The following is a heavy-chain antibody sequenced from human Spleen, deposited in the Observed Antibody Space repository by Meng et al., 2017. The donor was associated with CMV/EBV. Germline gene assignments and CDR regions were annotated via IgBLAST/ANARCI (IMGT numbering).Heavy chain of an antibody. CDR2: ISYDGTKE. Sequence: GGSLRLSCAASEFTFTSYAMHWVRQAPGRGLEWVAVISYDGTKEYYADSVKGRFTISRDSSKNSLYLQMNSLRAEDTAVYYCARDISFGASSSILHSYYYYGMDVWGQGTTVTVSS. J-gene: IGHJ6*02. V-gene: IGHV3-30-3*01. D-gene: IGHD6-6*01. CDR3: ARDISFGASSSILHSYYYYGMDV. CDR1: EFTFTSYA.